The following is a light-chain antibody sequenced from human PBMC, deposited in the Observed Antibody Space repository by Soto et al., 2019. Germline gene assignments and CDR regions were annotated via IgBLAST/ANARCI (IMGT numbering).Light chain of an antibody. CDR3: CSYAGRSLPWV. Sequence: QSVLTQPASVSGSPGQSITISCTGTSSDVGSYDLVSWYQQLPGTAPKLIIYEVSKRPSGVSNRFSGSKSGDTASLSISGLQAEDEADYHCCSYAGRSLPWVFGGGTKLTVL. J-gene: IGLJ3*02. CDR2: EVS. CDR1: SSDVGSYDL. V-gene: IGLV2-23*02.